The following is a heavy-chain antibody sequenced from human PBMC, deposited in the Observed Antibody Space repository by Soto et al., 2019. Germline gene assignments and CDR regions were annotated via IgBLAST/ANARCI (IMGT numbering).Heavy chain of an antibody. CDR2: ISSSGTYV. J-gene: IGHJ4*02. Sequence: EVQLVESGGGLVKPGGSLRLSCAASGFTFSAYNMNWVRQAPGKGLEWVSSISSSGTYVYYADSVKGRFTISRDNAKNSLYLQMNSLRAEDTAVYYCASQLYFGELSYGYWGQGTLVTVSS. CDR1: GFTFSAYN. V-gene: IGHV3-21*01. D-gene: IGHD3-10*01. CDR3: ASQLYFGELSYGY.